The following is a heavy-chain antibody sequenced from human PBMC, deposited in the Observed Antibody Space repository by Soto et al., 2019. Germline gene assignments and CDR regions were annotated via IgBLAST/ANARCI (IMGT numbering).Heavy chain of an antibody. CDR2: IYYSGST. J-gene: IGHJ5*02. CDR3: ARGGGDWNYVYWFDP. V-gene: IGHV4-59*01. Sequence: SETLSLTCTVSGGSISSYYWSWIRQPPGKGLEWIGYIYYSGSTNYNPSLKSRVTISVDTSKNQFSLKLSSVTAADTAVYYCARGGGDWNYVYWFDPWGQGTLVTVSS. D-gene: IGHD1-7*01. CDR1: GGSISSYY.